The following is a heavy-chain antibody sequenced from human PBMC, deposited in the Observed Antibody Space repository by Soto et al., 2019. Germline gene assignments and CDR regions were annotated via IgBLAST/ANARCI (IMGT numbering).Heavy chain of an antibody. D-gene: IGHD2-8*02. CDR1: GFTFHTYG. V-gene: IGHV3-33*01. J-gene: IGHJ6*02. CDR2: IWYDGSIK. Sequence: PVGSLRLSCAASGFTFHTYGMHWVRQIPGKGLQWVAIIWYDGSIKYYADSVKGRFTISRDNSKNTLYLQMNSLRDEDTAVYYCARIDCTGDNCNPYYHYGMDVWGQGTTVTVSS. CDR3: ARIDCTGDNCNPYYHYGMDV.